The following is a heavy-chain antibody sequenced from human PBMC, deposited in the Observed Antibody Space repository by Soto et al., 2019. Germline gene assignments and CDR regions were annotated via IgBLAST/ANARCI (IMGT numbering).Heavy chain of an antibody. CDR1: GFSFSSCG. D-gene: IGHD3-22*01. Sequence: PGGSLRLSCAASGFSFSSCGMHWVRLAPGKGLEWVAVISYDGSNKYYADSVKGRFTISRDNSKNTLYLQMNSLRAEDTAVYYCAKDRYYDSSVFYRQGSKCMVVRCQRTTRTVSS. CDR2: ISYDGSNK. CDR3: AKDRYYDSSVFYRQGSKCMVV. V-gene: IGHV3-30*18. J-gene: IGHJ6*02.